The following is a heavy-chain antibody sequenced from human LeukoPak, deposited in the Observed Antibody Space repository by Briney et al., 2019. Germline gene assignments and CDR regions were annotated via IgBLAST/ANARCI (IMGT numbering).Heavy chain of an antibody. CDR1: GGSISSGGYS. CDR3: ARGLEGFDY. Sequence: SETLSLTCAVSGGSISSGGYSWSWIRQPPGKGLEWIGYIYHSESTYYNPSLKSRVTISVDRSKNQFSLKLSSVTAADTAVYYCARGLEGFDYWGQGTLVTVSS. V-gene: IGHV4-30-2*01. CDR2: IYHSEST. J-gene: IGHJ4*02.